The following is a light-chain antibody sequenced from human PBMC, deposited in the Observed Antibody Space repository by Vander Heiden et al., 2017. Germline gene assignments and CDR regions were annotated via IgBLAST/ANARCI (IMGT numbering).Light chain of an antibody. J-gene: IGKJ2*01. CDR3: QQDDSTPHT. Sequence: DIFMTQSPHLLSVSLCERATINCMSSQSVLYSSNNKNYLAWYQQKPGQPPKLLIYWASTRESGVPDRFSGSGSGTDFTLTISSLQAEDVAVYYCQQDDSTPHTFGQGTKLEIK. CDR2: WAS. V-gene: IGKV4-1*01. CDR1: QSVLYSSNNKNY.